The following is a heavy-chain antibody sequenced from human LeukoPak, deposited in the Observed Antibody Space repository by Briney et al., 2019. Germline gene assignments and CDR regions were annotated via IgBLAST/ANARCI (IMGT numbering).Heavy chain of an antibody. V-gene: IGHV1-3*01. Sequence: ASVTVSCKSSGYTFTSYAVHWVRQAPGQRLEWMGWINAGNGNTKYSQKFQGRVTITRDTSASTAYMELSSLRSEDTAVYYCARSPTLRLGELSSPFDYWGQGTLVTVSS. CDR3: ARSPTLRLGELSSPFDY. CDR2: INAGNGNT. CDR1: GYTFTSYA. D-gene: IGHD3-16*02. J-gene: IGHJ4*02.